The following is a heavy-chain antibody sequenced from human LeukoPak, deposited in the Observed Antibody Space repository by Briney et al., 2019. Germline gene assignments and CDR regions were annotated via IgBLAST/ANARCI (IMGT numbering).Heavy chain of an antibody. J-gene: IGHJ4*02. CDR2: IFPSGDEI. V-gene: IGHV3-21*04. CDR1: GFTFSSYS. D-gene: IGHD2-8*02. CDR3: ATYRQVLLPFES. Sequence: GGSLRLSCAVSGFTFSSYSMNWVRQAPGKGLEWVSSIFPSGDEIHYADSVRGRFTISRDNSKSTLSLQMNRLRAEDTAMYYCATYRQVLLPFESWGQGTLVTVSS.